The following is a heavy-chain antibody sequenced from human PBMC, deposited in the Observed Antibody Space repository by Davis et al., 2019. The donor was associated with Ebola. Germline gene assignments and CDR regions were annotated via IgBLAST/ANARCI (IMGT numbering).Heavy chain of an antibody. J-gene: IGHJ6*02. V-gene: IGHV3-74*01. CDR1: GFTFSNYW. Sequence: GESLKISCAASGFTFSNYWIHWVRLAPGKGPVWISRINTDGSTTTYADSVKGRFTISRDNARNTLYLQMNSLRAEDTAVYYCAREEGAVTRYYYYYYGMDVWGQGTTVTVSS. CDR3: AREEGAVTRYYYYYYGMDV. CDR2: INTDGSTT. D-gene: IGHD4-17*01.